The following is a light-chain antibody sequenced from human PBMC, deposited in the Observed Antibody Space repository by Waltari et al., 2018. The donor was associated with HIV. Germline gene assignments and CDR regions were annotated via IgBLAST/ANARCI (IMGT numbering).Light chain of an antibody. CDR2: KAS. J-gene: IGKJ5*01. V-gene: IGKV1-5*03. CDR1: QSISSW. CDR3: QQYNSYSIT. Sequence: DIQLTQSPSPLSASVGARVTITCRASQSISSWLAWYQQKPGKAPKLLIYKASSLESGVPSRFSGSGSGTEFTLTISSLQPDDFATYYCQQYNSYSITFGQGTRLEIK.